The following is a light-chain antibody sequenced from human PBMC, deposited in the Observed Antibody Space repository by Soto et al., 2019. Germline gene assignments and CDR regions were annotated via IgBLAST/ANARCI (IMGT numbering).Light chain of an antibody. CDR1: QSVSSSY. J-gene: IGKJ1*01. CDR3: QQYGSSPPRT. CDR2: GAS. V-gene: IGKV3-20*01. Sequence: EIVLTQSPGTLSLSPGERATLSCRASQSVSSSYLAWYQQKPGQAPRLLIYGASSRATGIPDRFSGSGCGTNFTITISRLEPEDFSVYYCQQYGSSPPRTFGQGTKVEIK.